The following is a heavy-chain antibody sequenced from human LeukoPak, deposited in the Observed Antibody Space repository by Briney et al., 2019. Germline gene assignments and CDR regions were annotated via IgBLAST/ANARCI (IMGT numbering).Heavy chain of an antibody. V-gene: IGHV1-2*06. CDR1: GYTFTGYY. CDR2: INPNSGGT. CDR3: ARDRAMDY. J-gene: IGHJ4*02. Sequence: ASVKISCKASGYTFTGYYIHWVRQAPGQGLEWMGRINPNSGGTDYAQKFQGRVTMTRDTSINTAYMELSRLRSDDTAVYYCARDRAMDYWGQGTLVTVSS.